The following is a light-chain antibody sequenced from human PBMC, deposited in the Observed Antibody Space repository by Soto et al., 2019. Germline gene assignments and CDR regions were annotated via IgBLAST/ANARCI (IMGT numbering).Light chain of an antibody. V-gene: IGKV3-20*01. Sequence: DIVMTQSPATLSVSPGERATLSCRASQSVSSSYLAWYQQKPCQAPRRLIYGASNRATGIPDRFSGSGSGTDFTLTINRLEPEDFAVYYCQQYGSSITFGQGTRLEN. J-gene: IGKJ5*01. CDR1: QSVSSSY. CDR2: GAS. CDR3: QQYGSSIT.